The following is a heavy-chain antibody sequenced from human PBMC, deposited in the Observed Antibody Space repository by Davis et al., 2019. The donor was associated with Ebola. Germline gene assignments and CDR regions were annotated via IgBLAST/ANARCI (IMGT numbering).Heavy chain of an antibody. CDR1: GFLFSSYA. J-gene: IGHJ4*02. Sequence: GESLKISCAASGFLFSSYAMSWVRQAPGRGLEWVSSISASGGATFYADSVKGRIVMSRDNSNDTLYLRMNNLRAEDTAIYYCATDLTSYYGSGDFFDYWGQGILVTVSS. CDR2: ISASGGAT. D-gene: IGHD3-10*01. CDR3: ATDLTSYYGSGDFFDY. V-gene: IGHV3-23*01.